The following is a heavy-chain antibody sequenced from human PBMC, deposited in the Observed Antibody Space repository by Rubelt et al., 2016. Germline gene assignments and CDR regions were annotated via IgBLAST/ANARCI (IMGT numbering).Heavy chain of an antibody. CDR3: ARDGADYGDYEFAY. J-gene: IGHJ4*02. CDR1: GGSISSGNYY. Sequence: QLQLQESGPGLVKPSETLSLTCTVSGGSISSGNYYWGWIRQPPGKGLEWIGSISHSGATYYNPSLMSRVTMSLDTPKNQFSRRLGSVTAADTAVDYCARDGADYGDYEFAYWGQGTLVTVSS. D-gene: IGHD4-17*01. V-gene: IGHV4-39*07. CDR2: ISHSGAT.